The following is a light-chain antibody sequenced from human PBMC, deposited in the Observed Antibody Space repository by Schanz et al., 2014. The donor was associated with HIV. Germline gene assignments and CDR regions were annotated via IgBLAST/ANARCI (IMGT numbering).Light chain of an antibody. Sequence: QSVLAQPPSVSGAPGQRVTISCTGTSSNIGAGYDVHWYQLLPGTAPTLLIFDNTNRPSGVPARFSGSKSGSSASLAISGLQADDEADYYCAAWDVNLNGPVFGGGTKVTVL. V-gene: IGLV1-40*01. CDR2: DNT. CDR3: AAWDVNLNGPV. CDR1: SSNIGAGYD. J-gene: IGLJ2*01.